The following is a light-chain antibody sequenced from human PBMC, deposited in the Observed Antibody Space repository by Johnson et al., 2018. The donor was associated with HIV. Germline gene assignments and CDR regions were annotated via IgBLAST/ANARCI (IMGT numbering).Light chain of an antibody. V-gene: IGLV1-51*01. Sequence: QSVLTQPPSVSAAAGQKVTISCSGTYSNIEHNYVSWYQQLPGTAPKLLIYGTTKRPSGIPDRFSGSKYGTSATLGITGLQAGDEADYYCGTWDNSLDAYVFGTGTRVAVL. CDR3: GTWDNSLDAYV. J-gene: IGLJ1*01. CDR1: YSNIEHNY. CDR2: GTT.